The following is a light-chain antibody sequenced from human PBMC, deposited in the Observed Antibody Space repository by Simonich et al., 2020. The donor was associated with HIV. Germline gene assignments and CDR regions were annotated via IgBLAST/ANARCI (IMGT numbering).Light chain of an antibody. V-gene: IGLV2-23*03. CDR1: SSDVGSYDV. J-gene: IGLJ2*01. CDR3: CSYASSTTFHVV. CDR2: EGI. Sequence: QSALTQPASVSGSPGQSITISCTGTSSDVGSYDVVSWYQQHPDKAPQLIIYEGIKRASGGSNLCSGSKYGNTASMTISGLQAEDEADDYCCSYASSTTFHVVFGGGTQLTVL.